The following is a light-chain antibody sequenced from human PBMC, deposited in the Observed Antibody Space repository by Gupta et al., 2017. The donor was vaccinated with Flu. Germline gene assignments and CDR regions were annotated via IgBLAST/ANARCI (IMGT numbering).Light chain of an antibody. V-gene: IGLV3-1*01. CDR2: QDN. CDR3: QAWDSSTYV. J-gene: IGLJ1*01. CDR1: KLGDKY. Sequence: PGQTASITCSGDKLGDKYVCWYQQKPGQSPVLVIYQDNKRPSGIPERFSGSNSGNTATLTISGTQAMDEADYYCQAWDSSTYVFGTGTKVTAL.